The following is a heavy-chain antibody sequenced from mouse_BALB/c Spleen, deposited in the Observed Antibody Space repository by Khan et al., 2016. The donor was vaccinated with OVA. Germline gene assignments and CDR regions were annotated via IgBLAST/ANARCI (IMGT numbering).Heavy chain of an antibody. V-gene: IGHV2-9*02. J-gene: IGHJ1*01. CDR1: GFSLTSYG. D-gene: IGHD1-1*01. Sequence: QVQLKESGPGLVAPSQSLSITCTVSGFSLTSYGVHWVRQPPGKGLEWLGVIWAGGSTNYNSALMSRLSISKDNSKSQVFLKMHSLQTDDTAMYYCGRDYGSSYEYFDVWGAGTTVTVSS. CDR2: IWAGGST. CDR3: GRDYGSSYEYFDV.